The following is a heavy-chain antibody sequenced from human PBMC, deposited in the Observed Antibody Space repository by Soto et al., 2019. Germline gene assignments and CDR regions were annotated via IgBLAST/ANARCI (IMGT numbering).Heavy chain of an antibody. V-gene: IGHV4-31*03. CDR3: ARIYSSSSYYFDY. CDR2: IYYSGST. J-gene: IGHJ4*02. Sequence: QVQLQESGPGLVKPSQTLSLTCTVSGGSISSGGYYWSWIRQHPGKGLEWIGYIYYSGSTYYNASLKSRVTVSVDTSHSQFSVRLSSVTAADTAVYYCARIYSSSSYYFDYWGQGTLVTVSS. CDR1: GGSISSGGYY. D-gene: IGHD6-6*01.